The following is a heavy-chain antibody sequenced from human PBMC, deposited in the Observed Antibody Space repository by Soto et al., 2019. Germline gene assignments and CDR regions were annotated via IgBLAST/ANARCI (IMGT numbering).Heavy chain of an antibody. J-gene: IGHJ4*02. CDR2: IKSKTDGGTT. V-gene: IGHV3-15*01. Sequence: GGSLRLSCAASGFTFSNAWMSWVRQAPGKGLEWVGRIKSKTDGGTTDYAAPVKGRFTISRDDSKNTLYLQMNSLKTEDTAVYYCPTDICYYYFWSGYYPYYFAYWGQGTLVPVSS. CDR3: PTDICYYYFWSGYYPYYFAY. CDR1: GFTFSNAW. D-gene: IGHD3-3*01.